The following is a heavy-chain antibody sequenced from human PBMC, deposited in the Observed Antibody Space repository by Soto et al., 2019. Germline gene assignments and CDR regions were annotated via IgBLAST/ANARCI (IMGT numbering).Heavy chain of an antibody. CDR1: GGSISSSSYY. Sequence: QLQLQESGPGLVKPSETLSLTCTVSGGSISSSSYYWGWIRQPPGKGLEWIGSIYYSGSTYYNPSLKSRVTISVDTSKNQFSLKLSSVTAADTAVYYCARHGTPTTLPSTDIVVVPAAMAHFDYWGQGTLVTVSS. D-gene: IGHD2-2*01. J-gene: IGHJ4*02. V-gene: IGHV4-39*01. CDR2: IYYSGST. CDR3: ARHGTPTTLPSTDIVVVPAAMAHFDY.